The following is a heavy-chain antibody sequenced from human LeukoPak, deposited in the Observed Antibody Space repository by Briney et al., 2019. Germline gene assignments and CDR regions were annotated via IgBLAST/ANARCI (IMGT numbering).Heavy chain of an antibody. CDR3: AKGRFHFDY. J-gene: IGHJ4*02. CDR1: GFTFSSYS. CDR2: ISSSSSTI. D-gene: IGHD3-10*01. Sequence: GGSLRLSCAASGFTFSSYSMNWVRQAPGKGLEWVSYISSSSSTIYYADSVKGRFTISRDNSKNTLYLQMNSLRAEDTAVYYCAKGRFHFDYWGQGTLVTVSS. V-gene: IGHV3-48*01.